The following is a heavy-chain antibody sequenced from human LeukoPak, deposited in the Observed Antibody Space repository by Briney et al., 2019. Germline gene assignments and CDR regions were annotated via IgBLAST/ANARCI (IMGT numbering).Heavy chain of an antibody. CDR3: ARHPRYCSSTSCQTLFDY. CDR2: IYHSGST. Sequence: SETLSLTCAVSGYSISSGYYWGWIRPPPGKGLEWIGNIYHSGSTYYNPSLKSRVTISVDTSKNQFSLKLSSVTAADTAVYYCARHPRYCSSTSCQTLFDYWGQGTLVTVSS. D-gene: IGHD2-2*01. CDR1: GYSISSGYY. V-gene: IGHV4-38-2*01. J-gene: IGHJ4*02.